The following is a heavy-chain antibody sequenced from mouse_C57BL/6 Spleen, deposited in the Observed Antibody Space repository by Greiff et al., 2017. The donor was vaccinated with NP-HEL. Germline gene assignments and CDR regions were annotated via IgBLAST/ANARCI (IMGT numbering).Heavy chain of an antibody. V-gene: IGHV1-74*01. D-gene: IGHD1-1*01. J-gene: IGHJ1*03. CDR3: AMPLHYYGSWYFDV. CDR1: GYTFTSYW. Sequence: QVQLQQPGAELVKPGASVKVSCKASGYTFTSYWMHWVKQRPGQGLEWIGRIHPSDSDTNYNQKFKGKATLTVDESSSTAYMQLSSLTSEDSAVYYCAMPLHYYGSWYFDVWGTGTTVTVSS. CDR2: IHPSDSDT.